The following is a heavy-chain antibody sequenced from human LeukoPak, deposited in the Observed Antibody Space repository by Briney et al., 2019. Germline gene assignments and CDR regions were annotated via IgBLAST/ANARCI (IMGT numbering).Heavy chain of an antibody. Sequence: GASVKVSCKASGYTFTSYGISWVRQAPGQGLEWMGWNSAYNGNTNYAQKLQGRVTMTTDTSTSTAYMELRSLRSDDTAVYYCARDLSPWSSSWYYPYYYYGMDVWGQGTTVTVSS. D-gene: IGHD6-13*01. CDR3: ARDLSPWSSSWYYPYYYYGMDV. J-gene: IGHJ6*02. V-gene: IGHV1-18*01. CDR1: GYTFTSYG. CDR2: NSAYNGNT.